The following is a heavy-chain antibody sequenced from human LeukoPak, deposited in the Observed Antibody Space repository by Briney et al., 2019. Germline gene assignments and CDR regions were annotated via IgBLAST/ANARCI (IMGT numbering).Heavy chain of an antibody. D-gene: IGHD3-16*01. CDR1: GFTFDDYT. Sequence: GRSLRLSCAASGFTFDDYTMSWVRQAPGKGLEWVSGITATGSRTYYADSVKGRFTISRDSSKNTLYLQLNSLGVDDTAVYYCATSMGGGNIDYWGQGTLVTVSS. CDR2: ITATGSRT. J-gene: IGHJ4*02. V-gene: IGHV3-23*01. CDR3: ATSMGGGNIDY.